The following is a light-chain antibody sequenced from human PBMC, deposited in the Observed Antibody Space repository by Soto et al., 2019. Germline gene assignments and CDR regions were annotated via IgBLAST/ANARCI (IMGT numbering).Light chain of an antibody. V-gene: IGLV2-14*01. CDR2: DVS. CDR3: SSYMSSSTPVV. CDR1: SSDVGGYNY. Sequence: QSAVTQPASVSGSPGQSITISCTGTSSDVGGYNYVSWYQQHPGKAPKLMIYDVSNRPSVVSNRFSGSKSGNTASLTISGLQAEDEADYYWSSYMSSSTPVVFGGGITLTVL. J-gene: IGLJ2*01.